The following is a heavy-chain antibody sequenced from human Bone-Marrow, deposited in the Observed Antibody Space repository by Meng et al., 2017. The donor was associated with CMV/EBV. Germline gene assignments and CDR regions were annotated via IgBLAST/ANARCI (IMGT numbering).Heavy chain of an antibody. CDR2: ISAYNGNT. CDR3: ATDGGGASSSTRYGLDG. J-gene: IGHJ6*02. D-gene: IGHD6-6*01. CDR1: GYTFTSSG. V-gene: IGHV1-18*01. Sequence: ASVKISCKASGYTFTSSGISWVRQAPGQGLEWMGWISAYNGNTNYAQKLQGRVTMTTDTSTSKAYMELRSLRFDDTAVYYCATDGGGASSSTRYGLDGWGQGTTVTVSS.